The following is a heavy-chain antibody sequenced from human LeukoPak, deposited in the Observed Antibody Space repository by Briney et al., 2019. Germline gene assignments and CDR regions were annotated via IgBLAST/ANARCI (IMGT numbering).Heavy chain of an antibody. CDR3: ARVADYYDSSGYLHAEYFQH. CDR2: IYYSGST. CDR1: GGSISSYY. Sequence: SETLSLTCAVSGGSISSYYWSWIRQPPGKGLEWIGYIYYSGSTNYNPSLKSRVTISVDTSKNQFSLKLSSVTAADTAVYYCARVADYYDSSGYLHAEYFQHWGQGTLVTVSS. D-gene: IGHD3-22*01. V-gene: IGHV4-59*01. J-gene: IGHJ1*01.